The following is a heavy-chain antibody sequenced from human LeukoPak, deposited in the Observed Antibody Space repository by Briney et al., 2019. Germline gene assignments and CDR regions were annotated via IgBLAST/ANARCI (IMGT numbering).Heavy chain of an antibody. Sequence: GESLKISCKGSGYSFTSYWIGWGRQMPGKGLEWMGIIYPGDSDTRYSPSFQGQVTISADKSISTAYLQWGSLKASDTAMYYCARHVIGGYNEFDYWGQGTLVTVSS. CDR2: IYPGDSDT. J-gene: IGHJ4*02. V-gene: IGHV5-51*01. CDR1: GYSFTSYW. CDR3: ARHVIGGYNEFDY. D-gene: IGHD5-12*01.